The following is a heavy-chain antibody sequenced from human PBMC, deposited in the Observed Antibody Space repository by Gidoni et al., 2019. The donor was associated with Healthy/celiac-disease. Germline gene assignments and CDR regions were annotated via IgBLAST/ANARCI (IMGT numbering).Heavy chain of an antibody. V-gene: IGHV1-8*01. CDR3: ARGRDDFWSSANYYYYMDV. J-gene: IGHJ6*03. CDR2: MNPNSGNT. Sequence: QVQLVQSGAEVKKHGASVKVSCKASGYTFTSYDINWVRQATGLGLEWMGWMNPNSGNTGYAQKFQGRVTMTRNTSISTAYMELSSLRSEDTAVYYCARGRDDFWSSANYYYYMDVWGKGTTVTVSS. CDR1: GYTFTSYD. D-gene: IGHD3-3*01.